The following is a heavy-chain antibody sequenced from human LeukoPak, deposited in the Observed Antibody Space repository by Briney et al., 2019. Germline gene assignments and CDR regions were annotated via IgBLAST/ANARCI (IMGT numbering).Heavy chain of an antibody. CDR1: GGSISSGDYY. CDR3: ARPYYYDSRIDP. CDR2: TYYSGST. J-gene: IGHJ5*02. D-gene: IGHD3-22*01. V-gene: IGHV4-30-4*01. Sequence: SQTLSLACTVSGGSISSGDYYWSWIRQPPGKGLEWIGYTYYSGSTYYNPSLKSRATISVDTSKNQFSLKLTSVTAADTAVYYCARPYYYDSRIDPWGQGTLVTVSS.